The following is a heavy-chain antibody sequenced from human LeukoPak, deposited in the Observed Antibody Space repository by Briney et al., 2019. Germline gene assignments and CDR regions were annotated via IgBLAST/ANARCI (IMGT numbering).Heavy chain of an antibody. CDR1: GFTFSSYV. V-gene: IGHV3-23*01. D-gene: IGHD6-19*01. J-gene: IGHJ4*02. CDR3: AKRSSGWYFDY. Sequence: LPGGPLRLSCAASGFTFSSYVMSWVRQAPGKGLEWVSVISGSDGRTYYADSVKGRFTISRDNSKNTLYVQMNSPRAEDTAVYYCAKRSSGWYFDYWGQGTLVTVSS. CDR2: ISGSDGRT.